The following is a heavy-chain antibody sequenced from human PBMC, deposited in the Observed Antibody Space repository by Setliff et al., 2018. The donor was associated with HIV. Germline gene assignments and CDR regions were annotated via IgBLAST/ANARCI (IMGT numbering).Heavy chain of an antibody. CDR2: IIPILGIA. Sequence: GASVKVSCKASGGTFSSYAISWVRQAPGQGLEWMGGIIPILGIANYAQKFQGRVTITADESTSTAYMELSSLRSEDRGVYYCARGGLGFLDCCLPDSWGQGTLVTVSS. CDR3: ARGGLGFLDCCLPDS. V-gene: IGHV1-69*10. J-gene: IGHJ4*02. CDR1: GGTFSSYA. D-gene: IGHD1-1*01.